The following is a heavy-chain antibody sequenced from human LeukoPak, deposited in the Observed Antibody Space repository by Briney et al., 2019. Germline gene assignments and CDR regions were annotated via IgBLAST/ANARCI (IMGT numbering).Heavy chain of an antibody. CDR3: ARLEMATSEGY. D-gene: IGHD5-24*01. J-gene: IGHJ4*02. CDR2: INPNSGDT. CDR1: GYTFTGYY. V-gene: IGHV1-2*02. Sequence: ASVKVSCKASGYTFTGYYMHWVRQAPGQGLEWMGWINPNSGDTNYAQKFQGRVTMTRDTSISTAYMELSRLRSDDTAVYYCARLEMATSEGYWGQGTLVTVSS.